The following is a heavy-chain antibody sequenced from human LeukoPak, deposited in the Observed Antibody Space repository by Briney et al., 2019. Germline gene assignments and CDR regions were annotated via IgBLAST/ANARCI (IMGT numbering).Heavy chain of an antibody. Sequence: SETLSLTCTVSGGSISSSNYYWGWIRQPPGKGLEWIGSIYYSGSTYYNSSLKSRVTISVDTSKNQFSLRLISVTAADTAVYYCARHRRSRFDYWGQGTLVMVSS. CDR1: GGSISSSNYY. J-gene: IGHJ4*02. D-gene: IGHD4-17*01. CDR3: ARHRRSRFDY. V-gene: IGHV4-39*01. CDR2: IYYSGST.